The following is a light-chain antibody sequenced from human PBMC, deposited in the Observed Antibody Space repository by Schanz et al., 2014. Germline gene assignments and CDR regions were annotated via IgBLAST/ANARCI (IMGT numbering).Light chain of an antibody. V-gene: IGLV2-14*02. CDR2: EGS. J-gene: IGLJ2*01. Sequence: QSVLTQPASVSGSPGHSITISCTGTSSDVGSYNLVSWYQQHPGKAPKVMIYEGSKRPSGVPDRFSGSKSGNTASLTISGLQAEDEADYYCQSYDTTLSGSRVIFGGGTKLTVL. CDR1: SSDVGSYNL. CDR3: QSYDTTLSGSRVI.